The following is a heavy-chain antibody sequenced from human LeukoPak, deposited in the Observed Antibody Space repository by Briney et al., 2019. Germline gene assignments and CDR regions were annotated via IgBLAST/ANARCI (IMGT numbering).Heavy chain of an antibody. J-gene: IGHJ3*02. CDR3: AKCNLDNCREGFDI. D-gene: IGHD1-1*01. V-gene: IGHV3-23*01. Sequence: GGSLRLSCAAAGFTFSSNALSWVRQAPGEGLEWVSSISVSSTTYYLDSVKGWFTISRDNSKNALYLQMNSLRAEDTALYYCAKCNLDNCREGFDIWGQGAMVTVSS. CDR2: ISVSSTT. CDR1: GFTFSSNA.